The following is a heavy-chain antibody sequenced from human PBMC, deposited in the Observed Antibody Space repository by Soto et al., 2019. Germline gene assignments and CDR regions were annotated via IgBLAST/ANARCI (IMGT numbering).Heavy chain of an antibody. D-gene: IGHD2-15*01. V-gene: IGHV1-69*01. CDR3: ARVADCSGGSCYGATSIYFYLMDV. J-gene: IGHJ6*02. CDR2: LITIFVTT. Sequence: QVQLMQSGAEVKKPGSSVKVSCKSSGGTFGHYALSWVRQAPGQGLEWMVGLITIFVTTYYAQRFQGRVTLHADESTSTAYMELSSLRSDDTAVYYCARVADCSGGSCYGATSIYFYLMDVWGQGTTVTVSS. CDR1: GGTFGHYA.